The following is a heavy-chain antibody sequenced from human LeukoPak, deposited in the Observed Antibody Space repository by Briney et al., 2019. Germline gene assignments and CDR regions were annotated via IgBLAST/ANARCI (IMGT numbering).Heavy chain of an antibody. V-gene: IGHV2-5*02. J-gene: IGHJ4*01. CDR2: IYWDDDK. CDR1: GFSLSTSGVG. CDR3: XXXXXYXXSXXSXXXXXY. Sequence: XXXTXXLTXTFSGFSLSTSGVGVGWIRQPPGKALEWLSLIYWDDDKRYSTSLKSRLTITKDNSKNQVVLTMTKMDXXXXXXXXXXXXXXYXXSXXSXXXXXYWGXXXLVTVSS.